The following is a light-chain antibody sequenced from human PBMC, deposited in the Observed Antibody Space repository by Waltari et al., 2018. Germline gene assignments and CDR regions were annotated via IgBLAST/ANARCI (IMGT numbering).Light chain of an antibody. J-gene: IGKJ3*01. V-gene: IGKV2-28*01. CDR3: MQSLQSPFT. CDR1: QSLLHSNGYNY. Sequence: DIVMTQSPLSLPVTPGEPASISCRSGQSLLHSNGYNYLEWYLQKPGQSPQLLIYLGAYRASVVPGRFSGSGSGTDYKLKISRVEAEDVGVYYCMQSLQSPFTFGPGTKVDIK. CDR2: LGA.